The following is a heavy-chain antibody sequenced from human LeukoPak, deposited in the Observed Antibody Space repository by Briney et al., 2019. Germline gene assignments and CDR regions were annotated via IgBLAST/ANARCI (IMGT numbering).Heavy chain of an antibody. D-gene: IGHD6-19*01. CDR2: IWYDGSNK. J-gene: IGHJ4*02. CDR1: GFTFSSYG. V-gene: IGHV3-33*01. Sequence: PGSSLRLSCAASGFTFSSYGMHWVRQAPGKGLEWVAVIWYDGSNKYYADSVKGRFTISRDNSKNTLYLQMNSLRAEDTAVYYCASGWYSSGWYTGELNYFDYWGQGTLVTVSS. CDR3: ASGWYSSGWYTGELNYFDY.